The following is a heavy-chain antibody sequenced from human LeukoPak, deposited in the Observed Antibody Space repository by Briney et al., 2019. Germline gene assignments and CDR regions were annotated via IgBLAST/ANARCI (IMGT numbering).Heavy chain of an antibody. J-gene: IGHJ4*02. D-gene: IGHD3-16*01. Sequence: SGGSLRLSCAASGFMFSRYWMSWVRQAPGKGLEWVANIKEDGSEMYYVDSVKGRFTISRDNAKNSLYLQMNILRAEDTAVYYCARALGGFSDYWGQGTLVTVS. V-gene: IGHV3-7*05. CDR1: GFMFSRYW. CDR2: IKEDGSEM. CDR3: ARALGGFSDY.